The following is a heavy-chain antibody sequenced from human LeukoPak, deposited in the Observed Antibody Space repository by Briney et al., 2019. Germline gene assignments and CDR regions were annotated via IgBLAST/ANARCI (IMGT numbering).Heavy chain of an antibody. Sequence: GRSPRLSCAASGFTFSNYGMHWVRQAPGKGLEWVAVISFDGSNENYADSVKGRFTISRDNSKNTLYLQMNSLRAEDTAVYYCARDLGDLPGAAAGTLSLDYWGQGTLVTVSS. CDR3: ARDLGDLPGAAAGTLSLDY. V-gene: IGHV3-30*03. CDR1: GFTFSNYG. CDR2: ISFDGSNE. J-gene: IGHJ4*02. D-gene: IGHD6-13*01.